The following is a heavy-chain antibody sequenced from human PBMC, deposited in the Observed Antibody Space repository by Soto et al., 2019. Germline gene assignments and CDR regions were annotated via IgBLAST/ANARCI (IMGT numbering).Heavy chain of an antibody. Sequence: SETLSLTCTVSGGSISSGGYYWSWIRQHPGKGLEWIGYIYYSGSTYYNPSLKSRVTISVDTSKNQFSLKLSSVTAADTAVYYCARYGSWTTVCDHYDIDAWGQGTLVIVSS. V-gene: IGHV4-31*03. J-gene: IGHJ4*03. CDR2: IYYSGST. CDR3: ARYGSWTTVCDHYDIDA. D-gene: IGHD3-10*01. CDR1: GGSISSGGYY.